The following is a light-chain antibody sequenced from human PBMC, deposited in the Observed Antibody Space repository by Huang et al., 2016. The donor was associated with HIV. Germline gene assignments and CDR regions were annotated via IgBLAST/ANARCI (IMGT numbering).Light chain of an antibody. CDR2: GAS. CDR1: QDITTF. CDR3: QQLTTYPIT. Sequence: IHLTQSPPSVSASVGDSVTFTCRASQDITTFLAWYQQKPGKAPQLLISGASTLQSEVPSRCRGSGSGTDFTLTISSLQPEDIATYYCQQLTTYPITFGPGTRLEIK. V-gene: IGKV1-9*01. J-gene: IGKJ5*01.